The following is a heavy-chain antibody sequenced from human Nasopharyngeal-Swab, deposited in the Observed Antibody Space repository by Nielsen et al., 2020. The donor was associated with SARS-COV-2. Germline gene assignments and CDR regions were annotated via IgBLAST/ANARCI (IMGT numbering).Heavy chain of an antibody. V-gene: IGHV3-49*04. CDR1: GFTFSSYW. CDR3: TRGGRRSPIDY. CDR2: IRSKAYGGTT. D-gene: IGHD3-10*01. J-gene: IGHJ4*02. Sequence: GGSLRLSCAASGFTFSSYWMSWVRQAPGKGLEWVGFIRSKAYGGTTEYAASVKGRFTISRDDSKSIAYLQMNSLKTEDTAVYYCTRGGRRSPIDYWGQGTLVTVSS.